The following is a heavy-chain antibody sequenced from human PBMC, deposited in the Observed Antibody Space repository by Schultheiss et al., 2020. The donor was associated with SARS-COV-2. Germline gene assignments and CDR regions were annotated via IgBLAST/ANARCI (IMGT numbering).Heavy chain of an antibody. D-gene: IGHD6-19*01. J-gene: IGHJ5*02. Sequence: GGSRLSCAASGFTFDDYAMHWVRQAPGKGLEWVSGISWNSGSIGYADSVKGRFTISRDNAKNSLYLQMNSLRAEDTALYYCAKDIRGGTSSGWNWFDPWGQGTLVTVSS. CDR3: AKDIRGGTSSGWNWFDP. CDR2: ISWNSGSI. CDR1: GFTFDDYA. V-gene: IGHV3-9*01.